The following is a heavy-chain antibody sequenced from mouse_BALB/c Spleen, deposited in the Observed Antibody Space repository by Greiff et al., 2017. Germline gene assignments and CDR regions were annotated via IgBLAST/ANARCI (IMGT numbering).Heavy chain of an antibody. CDR1: GFTFTDYY. CDR2: IRNKANGYTT. V-gene: IGHV7-3*02. J-gene: IGHJ3*01. CDR3: ARDRSAWFAY. Sequence: EVQVVESGGGLVQPGGSLRLSCATSGFTFTDYYMSWVRQPPGKALEWLGFIRNKANGYTTEYSASVKGRFTISRDNSQSILYLQMNTLRAEDSATYYCARDRSAWFAYWGQGTLVTVSA.